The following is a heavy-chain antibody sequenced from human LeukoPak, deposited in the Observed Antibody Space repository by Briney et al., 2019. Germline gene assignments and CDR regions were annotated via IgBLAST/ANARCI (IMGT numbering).Heavy chain of an antibody. CDR2: ISAYNGNT. Sequence: GASVKVSCKASGYTFTSYGISWVRQAPGQGLEWMGWISAYNGNTNYAQKLQGRVTMTTDTSTSTAYMELRSLRSDDTAAYYCARWGLPLHYYYMDVWGKGTTVTVSS. CDR1: GYTFTSYG. J-gene: IGHJ6*03. CDR3: ARWGLPLHYYYMDV. D-gene: IGHD3-16*01. V-gene: IGHV1-18*01.